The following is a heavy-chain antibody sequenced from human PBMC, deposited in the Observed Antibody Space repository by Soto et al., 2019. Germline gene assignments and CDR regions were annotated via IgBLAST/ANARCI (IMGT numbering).Heavy chain of an antibody. Sequence: GGSLRLSCAASGFTFRSYWMHWVRQAPGKGLVWVSRINSDGSSTNYADSVKGRSTISRDNAKNTLYLQMNGLRAEDTVVYYCARSGYSYGDYWGQGTLVTVSS. V-gene: IGHV3-74*01. D-gene: IGHD5-18*01. J-gene: IGHJ4*02. CDR3: ARSGYSYGDY. CDR1: GFTFRSYW. CDR2: INSDGSST.